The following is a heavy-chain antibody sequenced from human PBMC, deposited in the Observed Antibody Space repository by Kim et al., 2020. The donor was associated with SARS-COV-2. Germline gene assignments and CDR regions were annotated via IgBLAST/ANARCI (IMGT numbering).Heavy chain of an antibody. J-gene: IGHJ5*02. CDR3: ARDLVYYDILTGLRGWFDP. CDR1: GGTFSSYA. V-gene: IGHV1-69*13. D-gene: IGHD3-9*01. CDR2: IIPIFGTA. Sequence: SVKVSCKASGGTFSSYAISWVRQAPGQGLEWMGGIIPIFGTANYAQKFQGRVTITADESTSTAYMELSSLRSEDTAVYYCARDLVYYDILTGLRGWFDPWVQGTLVTVSS.